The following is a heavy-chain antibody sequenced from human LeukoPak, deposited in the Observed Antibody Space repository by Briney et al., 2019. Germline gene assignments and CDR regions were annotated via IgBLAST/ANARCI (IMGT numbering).Heavy chain of an antibody. J-gene: IGHJ4*02. V-gene: IGHV4-61*01. CDR2: IYYSGST. CDR1: GGSVSSGSYY. Sequence: SETLSLTCTVSGGSVSSGSYYWSWIRQPPGKGLEWIGYIYYSGSTNYNPSLKSRVTISVDTSKNQFSLKLSSVTAADTAVNYCAGGKRYYDILTGYYNGHFDYWGQGTLVTVSS. CDR3: AGGKRYYDILTGYYNGHFDY. D-gene: IGHD3-9*01.